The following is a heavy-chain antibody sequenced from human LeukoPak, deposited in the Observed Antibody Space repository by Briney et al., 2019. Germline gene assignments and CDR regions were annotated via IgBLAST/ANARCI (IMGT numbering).Heavy chain of an antibody. V-gene: IGHV1-69*06. Sequence: SVTLSRKSSGGTFSIYAIRWVRQPPAQGLEWVGGIIQIFGTANYAQKFQGRVTITADKSTSTAYMELSSLRSEDTAVYYCARDWPLRGYCSGGSCPAPFDPWGQGTLVTVSS. J-gene: IGHJ5*02. CDR3: ARDWPLRGYCSGGSCPAPFDP. CDR1: GGTFSIYA. D-gene: IGHD2-15*01. CDR2: IIQIFGTA.